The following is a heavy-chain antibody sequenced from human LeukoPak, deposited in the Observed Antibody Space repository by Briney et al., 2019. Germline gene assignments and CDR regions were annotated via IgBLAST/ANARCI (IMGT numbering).Heavy chain of an antibody. J-gene: IGHJ4*02. CDR1: GFTFDDYA. D-gene: IGHD5-12*01. V-gene: IGHV3-9*01. Sequence: GRSLRLSCAASGFTFDDYAMHRVRQAPGKGLEWVSGISWNSGSIGYADSVKGRFTISRDNANNSLYLQMNSLRAEDTALYYCAKGSTGSGYDSYFDYWGQGTLVTVSS. CDR2: ISWNSGSI. CDR3: AKGSTGSGYDSYFDY.